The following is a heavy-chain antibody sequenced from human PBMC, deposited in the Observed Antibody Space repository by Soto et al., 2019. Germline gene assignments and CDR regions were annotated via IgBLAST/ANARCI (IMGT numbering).Heavy chain of an antibody. D-gene: IGHD1-26*01. J-gene: IGHJ4*02. CDR1: GFTFSSYG. CDR3: ARDFTVGATSFFFDY. CDR2: IWYDGSNK. Sequence: PGGSLRLSCAASGFTFSSYGMHWVRQAPGKGLEWVAVIWYDGSNKYYADSVKGRFTISRDNSKNTLYLQMNSLRAEDTAVYYCARDFTVGATSFFFDYWGQGTLVTVSS. V-gene: IGHV3-33*01.